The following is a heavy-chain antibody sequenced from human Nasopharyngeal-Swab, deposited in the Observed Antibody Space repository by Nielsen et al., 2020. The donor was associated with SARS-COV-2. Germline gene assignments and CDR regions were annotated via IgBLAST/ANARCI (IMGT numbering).Heavy chain of an antibody. CDR3: ARVYYGDYAFDY. J-gene: IGHJ4*02. V-gene: IGHV4-59*01. CDR2: IYYSGST. D-gene: IGHD4-17*01. Sequence: RQAPGKGLEWIGYIYYSGSTNYNPSLKSRVTISVDTSKNQFSLKLSSVTAADTAVYYCARVYYGDYAFDYWGQGTLVTVSS.